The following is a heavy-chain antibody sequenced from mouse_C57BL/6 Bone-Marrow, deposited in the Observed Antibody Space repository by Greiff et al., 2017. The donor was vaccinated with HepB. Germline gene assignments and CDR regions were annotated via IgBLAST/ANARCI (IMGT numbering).Heavy chain of an antibody. CDR2: IRSKSNNYAT. J-gene: IGHJ3*01. Sequence: EVHLVESGGGLVQPKGSLKLSCAASGFSFNTYAMNWVRQAPGKGLEWVARIRSKSNNYATYYADSVKDRFTISRDDSESMLYLQMNNLKTEDTAMYYCVRHEEGEAYWGQGTLVTVSA. CDR1: GFSFNTYA. V-gene: IGHV10-1*01. CDR3: VRHEEGEAY.